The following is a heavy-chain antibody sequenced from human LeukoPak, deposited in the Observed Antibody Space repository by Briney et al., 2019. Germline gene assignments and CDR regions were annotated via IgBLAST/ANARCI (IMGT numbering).Heavy chain of an antibody. J-gene: IGHJ5*02. D-gene: IGHD2/OR15-2a*01. CDR3: ARLSAGFNSSYWFDP. V-gene: IGHV4-4*09. CDR2: IYSSGRT. Sequence: PSETLSLTCTVSGGSISSYYWTWLRQPPGKGLEWIGYIYSSGRTNYNPSLKSQVTMSVDTSKNQFSLKVISVTAADTAVYYCARLSAGFNSSYWFDPWGQGTLVTVSS. CDR1: GGSISSYY.